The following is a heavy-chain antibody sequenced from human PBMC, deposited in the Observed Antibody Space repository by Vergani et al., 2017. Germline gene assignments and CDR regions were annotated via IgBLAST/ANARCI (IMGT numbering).Heavy chain of an antibody. J-gene: IGHJ3*02. V-gene: IGHV4-39*01. CDR3: ARLSHGFRWLSSPHDAFDI. CDR1: GGSVSSGSYY. D-gene: IGHD3-22*01. Sequence: QVQLQESGPGLVKPSETLSLTCTVSGGSVSSGSYYWGWIRQPPGKGLEWIGSIYYSGSTYYNPSLKSRVTISVDTSKNQFSLNLSSVTAADTAVYYCARLSHGFRWLSSPHDAFDIWGQGTMVTVSS. CDR2: IYYSGST.